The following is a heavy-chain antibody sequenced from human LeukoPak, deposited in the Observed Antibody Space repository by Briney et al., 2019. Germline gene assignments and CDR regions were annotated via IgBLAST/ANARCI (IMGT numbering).Heavy chain of an antibody. Sequence: GGSLRLSCAASGFTFSSYPMSWVRQAPGKGLEWVSAISGSGGSTHYADSVKGRFTISRDNSKNTLYLQMNSLRAEDTAVYYCAKSIAAAGKALFDYWGQGTLVTVSS. V-gene: IGHV3-23*01. CDR3: AKSIAAAGKALFDY. D-gene: IGHD6-13*01. CDR2: ISGSGGST. CDR1: GFTFSSYP. J-gene: IGHJ4*02.